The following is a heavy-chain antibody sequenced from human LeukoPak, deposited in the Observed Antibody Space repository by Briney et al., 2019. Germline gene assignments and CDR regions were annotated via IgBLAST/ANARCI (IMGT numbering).Heavy chain of an antibody. J-gene: IGHJ4*02. Sequence: ASVKVSCKASGYTFTSYGISWVRQAPGQGLGWMGWISAYNGNANYAQKLQGRVTMTTDTSTSTAYMELRSLRSDDTAAYYCARVLGGAAAFDYWGQGTLVTVSS. V-gene: IGHV1-18*04. CDR2: ISAYNGNA. D-gene: IGHD6-13*01. CDR1: GYTFTSYG. CDR3: ARVLGGAAAFDY.